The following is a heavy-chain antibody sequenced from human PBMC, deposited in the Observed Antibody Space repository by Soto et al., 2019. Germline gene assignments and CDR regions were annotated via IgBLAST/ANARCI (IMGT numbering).Heavy chain of an antibody. D-gene: IGHD2-15*01. CDR3: GRGFCSAGSCFWFDL. Sequence: SVKVSCKASGFTFPSSAVQWVRQARGQRLEWIGWIDVGSGTPKSAQKFQDRLTLTKDTSTSTVYLELSSLRPEDTAVYYCGRGFCSAGSCFWFDLWGQGTLVTVSS. J-gene: IGHJ5*02. V-gene: IGHV1-58*01. CDR1: GFTFPSSA. CDR2: IDVGSGTP.